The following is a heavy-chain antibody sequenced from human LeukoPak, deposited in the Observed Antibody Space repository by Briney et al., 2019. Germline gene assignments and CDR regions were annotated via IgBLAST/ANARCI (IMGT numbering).Heavy chain of an antibody. V-gene: IGHV4-61*02. CDR1: GGSISSGSYY. CDR3: ARAGGTTDSVFFDY. Sequence: SQTLSLTCTVSGGSISSGSYYWSWIRQPAGKGLEWIGRIYTSGSTNYNPSLKSRVTISVDTSQNQFSLKLSSVTAADTAVYYCARAGGTTDSVFFDYWGQGTLVTVSS. D-gene: IGHD4-17*01. J-gene: IGHJ4*02. CDR2: IYTSGST.